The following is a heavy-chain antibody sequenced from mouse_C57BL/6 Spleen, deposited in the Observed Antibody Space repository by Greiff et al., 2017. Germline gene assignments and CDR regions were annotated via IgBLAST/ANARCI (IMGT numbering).Heavy chain of an antibody. J-gene: IGHJ4*01. CDR2: IWSGGST. V-gene: IGHV2-2*01. CDR1: GFSLTSYG. D-gene: IGHD1-1*01. CDR3: ARKDYYGRGYAMDY. Sequence: QVQLKESGPGLVQPSQSLSITCTVSGFSLTSYGVHWVRQSPGKGLEWLGVIWSGGSTDYNAAFISRLSISKDNSKSQVFFKMNSLQADDTAIYYCARKDYYGRGYAMDYWGQGTSVTVSS.